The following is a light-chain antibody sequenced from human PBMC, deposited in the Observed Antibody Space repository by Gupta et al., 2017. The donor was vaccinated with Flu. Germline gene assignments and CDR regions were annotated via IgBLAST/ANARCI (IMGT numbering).Light chain of an antibody. V-gene: IGKV3-11*01. CDR1: QSVSSY. CDR2: DAS. J-gene: IGKJ3*01. Sequence: IVLTQSPATLSLSPGERATLSCRASQSVSSYLAWYQQKPGQAPRLLIYDASNRATGIPARFSGSGYGTDFTLTISSREPEDFAVYYCQQHSNWPLFTFGHGTKVDIK. CDR3: QQHSNWPLFT.